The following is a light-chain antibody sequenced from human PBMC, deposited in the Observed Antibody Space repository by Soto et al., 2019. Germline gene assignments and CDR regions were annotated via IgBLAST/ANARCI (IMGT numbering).Light chain of an antibody. J-gene: IGKJ1*01. V-gene: IGKV3-20*01. Sequence: EIVLTQSPGTLSLSPGERATLSCRASQSVSSGYLAWYQHKPGQAPRLLIYGASSRATGIPDRFSGSGSGTDFTLTISRLEPEDFAVYYCQQYGSSPLWTFGQGTKVESK. CDR2: GAS. CDR1: QSVSSGY. CDR3: QQYGSSPLWT.